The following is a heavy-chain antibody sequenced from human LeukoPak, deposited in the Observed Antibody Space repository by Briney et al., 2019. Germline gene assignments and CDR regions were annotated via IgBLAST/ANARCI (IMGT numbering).Heavy chain of an antibody. CDR1: GGSISSYY. V-gene: IGHV4-59*08. CDR2: IYYSGST. CDR3: GGGNYPYYFDY. J-gene: IGHJ4*02. Sequence: SETLSLTCTVSGGSISSYYWTWIRQPPGKGLEWIGYIYYSGSTNYNPSLKSRVTISVDTSKNQFSLKLGTVTAAHTAVYYCGGGNYPYYFDYWGQGTLVTVSS. D-gene: IGHD3-16*01.